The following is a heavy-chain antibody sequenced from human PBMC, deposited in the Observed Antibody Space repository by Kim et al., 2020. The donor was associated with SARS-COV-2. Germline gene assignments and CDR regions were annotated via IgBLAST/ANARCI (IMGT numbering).Heavy chain of an antibody. Sequence: SVQKFQGRPTMTRNTSITTAYMELSSLRSEDTAVYYCARRNTVTTRTLDYWGQGTLVTVSS. D-gene: IGHD4-17*01. J-gene: IGHJ4*02. V-gene: IGHV1-8*01. CDR3: ARRNTVTTRTLDY.